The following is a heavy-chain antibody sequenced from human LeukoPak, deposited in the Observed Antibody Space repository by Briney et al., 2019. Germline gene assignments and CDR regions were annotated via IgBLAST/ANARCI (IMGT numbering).Heavy chain of an antibody. V-gene: IGHV1-2*02. CDR3: ARDRSSSSTAFDI. D-gene: IGHD6-6*01. CDR1: GYTFTGYY. Sequence: ASVKVSCKASGYTFTGYYMHWVRQAPGQGLEWMGWINPNSGGTNYAQKFQGRVTMTRDTSISTAYMELSRLRSDDTAVYYCARDRSSSSTAFDIWGQGTMVTVPS. J-gene: IGHJ3*02. CDR2: INPNSGGT.